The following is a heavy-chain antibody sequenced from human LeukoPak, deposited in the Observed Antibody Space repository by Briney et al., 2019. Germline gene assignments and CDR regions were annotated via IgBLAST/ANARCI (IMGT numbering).Heavy chain of an antibody. V-gene: IGHV4-34*12. D-gene: IGHD6-13*01. J-gene: IGHJ5*02. CDR1: GDSFTGYY. Sequence: SETLSLTCGVYGDSFTGYYWTWIRQPPGQGLEWIGEIIHSGITNYNPSLKSRATISVDTSKNQFSLNLRSVTAADTGLYYCARLMIAALFWFDPWGQGTLVTVSS. CDR2: IIHSGIT. CDR3: ARLMIAALFWFDP.